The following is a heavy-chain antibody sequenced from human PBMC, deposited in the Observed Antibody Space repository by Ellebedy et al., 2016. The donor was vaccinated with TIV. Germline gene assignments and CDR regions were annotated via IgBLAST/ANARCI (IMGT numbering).Heavy chain of an antibody. Sequence: GSLRLSCAASGFTFSSYSMNWVRQPPGKGLEWIASIYSGGDTHYNPSLKSRVTISADTSKNYFSLKLTSVTAADTAVYYCWRAAEDWGRGMLVTVSS. D-gene: IGHD3-3*01. V-gene: IGHV4-59*05. CDR1: GFTFSSYSMN. J-gene: IGHJ4*02. CDR3: WRAAED. CDR2: IYSGGDT.